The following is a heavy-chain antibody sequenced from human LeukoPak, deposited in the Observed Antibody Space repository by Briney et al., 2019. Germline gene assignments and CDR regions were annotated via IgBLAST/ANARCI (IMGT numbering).Heavy chain of an antibody. D-gene: IGHD3-10*01. CDR3: ARDGWFGDYNWFDP. J-gene: IGHJ5*02. CDR2: ISSASNTI. V-gene: IGHV3-48*01. Sequence: GESLRLSCAASGFTFSTYSMNWVRQAPGKGLEWVSYISSASNTIYYADSVKGRFTLSRDNAKNSLYLQMNSLRAEDTAMYYCARDGWFGDYNWFDPWGQGTLVTVSS. CDR1: GFTFSTYS.